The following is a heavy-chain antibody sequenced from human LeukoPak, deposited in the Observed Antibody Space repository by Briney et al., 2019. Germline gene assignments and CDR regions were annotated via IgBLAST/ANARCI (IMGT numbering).Heavy chain of an antibody. CDR2: INHSGST. CDR1: GGSFSGYY. V-gene: IGHV4-34*01. Sequence: SETLSLTCAVYGGSFSGYYWSWIRQPPGKGLEWIGEINHSGSTNYNPSLKSRVTISVDTSKNQFSLKLSSVTAADTAVYYCARHSFSGWYPIRRYSDWFDPWGQGTLVTVSS. J-gene: IGHJ5*02. D-gene: IGHD6-19*01. CDR3: ARHSFSGWYPIRRYSDWFDP.